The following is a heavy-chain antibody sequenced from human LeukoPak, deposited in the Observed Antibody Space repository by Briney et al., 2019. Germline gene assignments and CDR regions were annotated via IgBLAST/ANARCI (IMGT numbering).Heavy chain of an antibody. V-gene: IGHV4-38-2*02. J-gene: IGHJ4*02. D-gene: IGHD4-11*01. CDR1: GYSISSGYY. CDR2: IYHSGST. CDR3: ARVAMTTAKKFDY. Sequence: SETLSLTCTVSGYSISSGYYWGWIRQPPGKGLEWIGSIYHSGSTYYNPSLKSRVTISVGTSKNQFSLKLSSVTAADTAVYYCARVAMTTAKKFDYWGQGTLVTVSS.